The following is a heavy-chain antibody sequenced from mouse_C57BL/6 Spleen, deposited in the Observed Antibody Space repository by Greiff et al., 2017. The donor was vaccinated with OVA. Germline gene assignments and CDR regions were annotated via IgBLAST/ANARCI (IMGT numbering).Heavy chain of an antibody. D-gene: IGHD2-4*01. CDR1: GYAFSSSW. V-gene: IGHV1-82*01. Sequence: QVQLKESGPELVKPGASVKISCKASGYAFSSSWMNWVKQRPGKGLEWIGRIYPGDGDTNYNGKFKGKATLTADKSSSTAYMQLSSLTSEDSAVYFCARSYDYDVGFAYWGQGTLVTVSA. CDR2: IYPGDGDT. J-gene: IGHJ3*01. CDR3: ARSYDYDVGFAY.